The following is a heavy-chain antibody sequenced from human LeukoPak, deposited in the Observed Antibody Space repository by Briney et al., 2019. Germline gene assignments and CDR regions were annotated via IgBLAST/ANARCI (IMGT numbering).Heavy chain of an antibody. D-gene: IGHD4-17*01. J-gene: IGHJ4*02. V-gene: IGHV1-2*02. Sequence: ASVKVSCKASGYTFTGYYIHWVRQAPGRGLEWMGWINPNSGGTNYAQKFQDRVTMTRDTSNSTAYMELSRLTSDDTAVFYCARVGTTATTFDYWGQGTLVTVSS. CDR2: INPNSGGT. CDR3: ARVGTTATTFDY. CDR1: GYTFTGYY.